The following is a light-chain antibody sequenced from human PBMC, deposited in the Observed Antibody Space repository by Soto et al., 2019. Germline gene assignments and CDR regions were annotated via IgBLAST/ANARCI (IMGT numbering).Light chain of an antibody. CDR3: QFGKT. CDR2: KAS. CDR1: QCISNW. Sequence: DIQMTQSPSTLSASVGDRVTITCRASQCISNWLAWYQQKPGKAPNLLIYKASSLESGVPSRFSGSGSGTEFTLSISSLQPDDFATYYCQFGKTFGQGTKLEIK. V-gene: IGKV1-5*03. J-gene: IGKJ2*01.